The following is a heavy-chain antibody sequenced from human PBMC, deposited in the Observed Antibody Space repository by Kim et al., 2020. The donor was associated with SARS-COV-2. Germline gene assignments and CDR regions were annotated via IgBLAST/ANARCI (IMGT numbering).Heavy chain of an antibody. V-gene: IGHV4-39*01. CDR1: GGSISSSSYY. CDR3: ARIRIVGATTGFDY. J-gene: IGHJ4*02. D-gene: IGHD1-26*01. CDR2: IYYSGST. Sequence: SETLSLTCTVSGGSISSSSYYWGWIRQPPGKGLEWIGSIYYSGSTYYNPSLKSRVTISVDTSKNQFSLKLSSVTAADTAVYYCARIRIVGATTGFDYWGQGTLVTVSS.